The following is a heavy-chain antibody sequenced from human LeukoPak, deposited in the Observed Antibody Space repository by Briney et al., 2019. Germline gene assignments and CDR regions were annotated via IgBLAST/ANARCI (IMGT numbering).Heavy chain of an antibody. CDR1: GYTFTSYA. CDR3: ARDPNHFDY. CDR2: INTNTGNP. Sequence: ASVHVSCQASGYTFTSYAMNWVRQAAGPGLEWMGWINTNTGNPTYAQGFTGRFVFSLDTSVSTAYLQISSLKAEDTAVYYCARDPNHFDYWGQGTLVTVSS. J-gene: IGHJ4*02. V-gene: IGHV7-4-1*02.